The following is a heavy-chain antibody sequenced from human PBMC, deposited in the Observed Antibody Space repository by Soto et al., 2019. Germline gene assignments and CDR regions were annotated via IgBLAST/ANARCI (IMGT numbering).Heavy chain of an antibody. Sequence: EVQLLESGGGLVQPGGSLRLSCAAPGFTFSNYAMNWVRQASGKGLEWVSVISGSGGSTYYADSVKGRFTISRDNSKNTLYLQMTSLRGEDTAVYYCARRSSGWYFDYWGQGTLVTVSS. CDR2: ISGSGGST. J-gene: IGHJ4*02. D-gene: IGHD6-19*01. CDR1: GFTFSNYA. CDR3: ARRSSGWYFDY. V-gene: IGHV3-23*01.